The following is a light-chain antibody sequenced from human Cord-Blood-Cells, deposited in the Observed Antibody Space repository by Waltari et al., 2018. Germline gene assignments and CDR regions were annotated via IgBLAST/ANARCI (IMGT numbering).Light chain of an antibody. CDR1: QSISSY. CDR3: QQSYSTLMYS. J-gene: IGKJ2*03. Sequence: IQMTQSTSSLSASVGDRVTITCRASQSISSYLNWYQQKPGKAPKLLIYAASSLQSGVPSRFSGSGSGTDFTLTISILQPEDFATYYCQQSYSTLMYSFVQGTKLEIK. CDR2: AAS. V-gene: IGKV1-39*01.